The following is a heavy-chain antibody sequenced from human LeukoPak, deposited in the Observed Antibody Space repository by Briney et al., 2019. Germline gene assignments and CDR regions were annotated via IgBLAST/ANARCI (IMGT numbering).Heavy chain of an antibody. CDR3: ARDLLEWPDAFDI. CDR1: GGSISSSNW. Sequence: PSETLSLTCAVSGGSISSSNWGSWVRQPPGQGLEWIGEIYHSGSTNYNPSLKSRVTISVDKSKNQFSLKLSSVTAADTAVYYCARDLLEWPDAFDIWGQGTMVTVSS. V-gene: IGHV4-4*02. D-gene: IGHD3-3*01. J-gene: IGHJ3*02. CDR2: IYHSGST.